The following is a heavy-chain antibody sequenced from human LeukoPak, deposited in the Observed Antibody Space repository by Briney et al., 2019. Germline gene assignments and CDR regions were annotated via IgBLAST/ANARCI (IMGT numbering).Heavy chain of an antibody. CDR2: FYHNGST. Sequence: PSETLSLTCAVSGYSISSGSYWGWIRQPPGKGLEWIGSFYHNGSTYYNPSLKSRVTISVDTSKNQFSLRLISVTAADTAVYYCARDRHGSGSAHSFDPWGQGILVTVSS. V-gene: IGHV4-38-2*02. CDR1: GYSISSGSY. D-gene: IGHD3-10*01. J-gene: IGHJ5*02. CDR3: ARDRHGSGSAHSFDP.